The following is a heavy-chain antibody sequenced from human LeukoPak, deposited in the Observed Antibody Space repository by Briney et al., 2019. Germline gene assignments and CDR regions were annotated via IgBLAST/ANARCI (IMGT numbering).Heavy chain of an antibody. CDR3: ARVKNDYVWGSYRPPKFGWFDP. CDR1: GFTVSSNY. Sequence: GGSLRLSCAASGFTVSSNYMSWVRQAPGKGLEWVSVIYSGGSTYYADSVKGRFTISRDNSKNTLYLKMNSLRAEDTAVYYCARVKNDYVWGSYRPPKFGWFDPWGQGTLVTVSS. CDR2: IYSGGST. V-gene: IGHV3-53*01. J-gene: IGHJ5*02. D-gene: IGHD3-16*02.